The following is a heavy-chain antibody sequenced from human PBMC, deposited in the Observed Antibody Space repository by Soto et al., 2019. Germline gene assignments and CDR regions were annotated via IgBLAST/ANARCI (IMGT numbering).Heavy chain of an antibody. V-gene: IGHV3-74*01. CDR2: INSDGSIT. CDR1: GFTFSTYW. J-gene: IGHJ4*02. Sequence: EVQLVESGGGLVQAGGSLRLSCAASGFTFSTYWMHWVRQVPGKGLVWVSRINSDGSITGYADSVKGRFTISRDNAKNTLYLQMDSLRPEDTAVYYCVSWTYTSSWHADYWGQGTLVTVSS. CDR3: VSWTYTSSWHADY. D-gene: IGHD6-13*01.